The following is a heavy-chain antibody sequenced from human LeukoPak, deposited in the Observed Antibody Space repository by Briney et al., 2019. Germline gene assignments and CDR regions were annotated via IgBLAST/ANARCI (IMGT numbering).Heavy chain of an antibody. CDR2: VYYTGST. CDR3: ARWNPVTTSIDY. Sequence: SETLSLTCSVSGEILNSFYWTWIRQPPGKGLEYIGYVYYTGSTNYNPSLKSRVTLRADTSKNQFSLKLTSVTAADTAVYYCARWNPVTTSIDYWGQGILVAVSS. D-gene: IGHD4-17*01. V-gene: IGHV4-59*08. J-gene: IGHJ4*02. CDR1: GEILNSFY.